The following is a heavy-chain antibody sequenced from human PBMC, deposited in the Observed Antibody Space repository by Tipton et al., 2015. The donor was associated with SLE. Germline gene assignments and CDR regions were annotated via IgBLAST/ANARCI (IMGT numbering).Heavy chain of an antibody. V-gene: IGHV4-59*11. Sequence: TLSLTCTVSGGSISSHYWSWIRQPPGKGLEWIGYIYYSGSTNYNPSLKSRVTISVDTSKNQFSLKLGSVTAADTAVYYCAILEMATSTVDYWGQGTLVTVSS. J-gene: IGHJ4*02. D-gene: IGHD5-24*01. CDR2: IYYSGST. CDR3: AILEMATSTVDY. CDR1: GGSISSHY.